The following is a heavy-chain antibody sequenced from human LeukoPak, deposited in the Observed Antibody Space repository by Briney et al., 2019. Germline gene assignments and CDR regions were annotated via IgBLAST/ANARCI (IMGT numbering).Heavy chain of an antibody. V-gene: IGHV3-30*02. CDR3: AKDPHLGSSPNQYFDY. CDR2: IRYDGSNK. Sequence: GGSLNPPCAASGFTFSPFGMYWVRKAPGKGREGVAFIRYDGSNKYYADSVKGRFTISRDNSKNTLYLQMSSLRAEDTAVYYCAKDPHLGSSPNQYFDYWGQGTLVTVSS. D-gene: IGHD6-13*01. J-gene: IGHJ4*02. CDR1: GFTFSPFG.